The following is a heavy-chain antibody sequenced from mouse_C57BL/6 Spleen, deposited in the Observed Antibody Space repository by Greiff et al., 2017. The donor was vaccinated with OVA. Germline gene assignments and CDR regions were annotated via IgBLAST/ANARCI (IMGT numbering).Heavy chain of an antibody. V-gene: IGHV1-54*01. CDR2: LNPGSGGT. D-gene: IGHD1-1*01. Sequence: QVQLQQSGAELVRPGTSVKVSCKASGYAFTNYLIEWVKQRPGQGLEWIGVLNPGSGGTNYNEKFKGKATLTADKSSSTAYMQLSSLTSEDSAVYFCARSGTTVVGGFDYWGQGTTLTVSS. J-gene: IGHJ2*01. CDR1: GYAFTNYL. CDR3: ARSGTTVVGGFDY.